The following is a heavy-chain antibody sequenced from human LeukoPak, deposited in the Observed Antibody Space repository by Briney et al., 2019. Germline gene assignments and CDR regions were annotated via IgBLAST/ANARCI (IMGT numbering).Heavy chain of an antibody. J-gene: IGHJ3*02. CDR3: ARTHDYGDPWAFDI. CDR1: GGSISSSNL. V-gene: IGHV4-4*02. Sequence: SGTLSLTCAVSGGSISSSNLWNWVRQPPGRGLEWIGEIYHTGRIHYNPSLKSRVTISVDKSKNQFSLKLSSVTAADTAVYYCARTHDYGDPWAFDIWGQGTMVTVSS. D-gene: IGHD4-17*01. CDR2: IYHTGRI.